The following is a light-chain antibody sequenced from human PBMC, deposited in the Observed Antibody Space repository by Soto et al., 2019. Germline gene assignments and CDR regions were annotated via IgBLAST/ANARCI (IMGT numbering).Light chain of an antibody. Sequence: EIVMTQSPATLSVSPGERATPPCRVSQSLMSNSLSGYQQKPGQAPRLLIYAASRRATGIPDRFSGSGSGTDFTLSISRLEPEDFAVYYCQQYGSSPLTFGGGTKVDI. J-gene: IGKJ4*01. CDR2: AAS. V-gene: IGKV3-20*01. CDR1: QSLMSNS. CDR3: QQYGSSPLT.